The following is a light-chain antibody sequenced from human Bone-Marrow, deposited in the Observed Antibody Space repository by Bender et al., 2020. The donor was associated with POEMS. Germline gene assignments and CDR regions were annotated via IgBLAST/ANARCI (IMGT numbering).Light chain of an antibody. CDR1: SSDVGGYNF. CDR2: EVS. CDR3: SSYTSRTPLFV. J-gene: IGLJ1*01. Sequence: QSALTQPASVSGSPGQSITISCTGTSSDVGGYNFVSWFQQHPGKAPKLMIYEVSNRPSGVSRRFSGSKSGNTASLTISGLQAEDEADYYCSSYTSRTPLFVFGTGTKVTVL. V-gene: IGLV2-14*01.